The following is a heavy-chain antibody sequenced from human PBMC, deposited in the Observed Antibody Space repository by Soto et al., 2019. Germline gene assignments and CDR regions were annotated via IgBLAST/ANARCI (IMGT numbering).Heavy chain of an antibody. J-gene: IGHJ4*02. Sequence: GGSLRLSCAASGFTVSSNFMSCVRQVPGKGLEWVSVIYSGGSTYYADSVKGRFTISRDSSKNTLYLQMNTLRVDDTAVYYCATLSGAWSPFDYWGQGTLVTVSS. CDR2: IYSGGST. D-gene: IGHD2-21*02. CDR3: ATLSGAWSPFDY. CDR1: GFTVSSNF. V-gene: IGHV3-66*01.